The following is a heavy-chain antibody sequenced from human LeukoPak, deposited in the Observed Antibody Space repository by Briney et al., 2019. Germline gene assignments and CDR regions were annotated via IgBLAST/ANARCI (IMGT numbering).Heavy chain of an antibody. J-gene: IGHJ4*02. V-gene: IGHV3-23*01. CDR2: ISGSGSGGST. CDR1: GFTFSSYA. Sequence: GGSLRLSCAASGFTFSSYAMSWVRQAPGKGLEWVSAISGSGSGGSTYYADSVKGRFTISRDNARNSLYLQMNSLRAEDTAVYYCARGEWSSSPFDYWGQGTLVTVSS. CDR3: ARGEWSSSPFDY. D-gene: IGHD6-6*01.